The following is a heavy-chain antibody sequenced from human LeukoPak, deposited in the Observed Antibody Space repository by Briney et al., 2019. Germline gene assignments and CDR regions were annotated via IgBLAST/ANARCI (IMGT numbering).Heavy chain of an antibody. CDR3: ARFDKVRGVMGYYYYYYMDV. CDR2: IIPIFGTA. J-gene: IGHJ6*03. V-gene: IGHV1-69*06. CDR1: GYTFTSYG. Sequence: ASVKVSCKASGYTFTSYGISWVRQAPGQGLEWMGGIIPIFGTANYAQKFQGRVTITADKSTSTAYMELSSLRSEDTAVYYCARFDKVRGVMGYYYYYYMDVWGKGTTVTVSS. D-gene: IGHD3-10*01.